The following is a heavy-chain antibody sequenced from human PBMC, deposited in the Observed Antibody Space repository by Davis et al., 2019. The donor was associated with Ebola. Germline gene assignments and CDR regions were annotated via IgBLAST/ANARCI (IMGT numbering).Heavy chain of an antibody. CDR3: ARMPTVTADHWYFDL. J-gene: IGHJ2*01. Sequence: MPSETLSLTCTVSGGSVSSDTFYWSWIRQPPGKGLEWIGYIYYSGSTNYNPSLKSRVTISVDTSKNQFSLSLSSVTAADTAVYYCARMPTVTADHWYFDLWGRGTLVAVSS. CDR1: GGSVSSDTFY. D-gene: IGHD4-17*01. V-gene: IGHV4-61*01. CDR2: IYYSGST.